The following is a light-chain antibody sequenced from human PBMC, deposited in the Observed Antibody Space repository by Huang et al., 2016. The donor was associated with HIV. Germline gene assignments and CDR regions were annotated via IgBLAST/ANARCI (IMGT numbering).Light chain of an antibody. CDR2: CAS. J-gene: IGKJ3*01. Sequence: DIVMTQSPDSLAVSLGERATINCKSSQSLLYSSTDKSYLAWYHQKPGQPPKLLIYCASTRESGVPDRFSDSGSGTDFTLTISSLQAEDVAVYYCQQYYSSPFTFGPGTKVDIK. V-gene: IGKV4-1*01. CDR1: QSLLYSSTDKSY. CDR3: QQYYSSPFT.